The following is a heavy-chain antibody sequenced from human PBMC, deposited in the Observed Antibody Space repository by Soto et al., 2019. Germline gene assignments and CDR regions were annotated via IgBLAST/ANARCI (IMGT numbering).Heavy chain of an antibody. Sequence: QVHLVQSGAEVKKPGASVKVSCKGSGYTFTTYGITWVRQAPGQGLEWMGWISAHNGNTIYAQKLQGRVTVTRDTSTSTAYMELRSLRSDDTAVYYCARGRYGDYWGQEALVTVSS. CDR3: ARGRYGDY. CDR1: GYTFTTYG. J-gene: IGHJ4*02. D-gene: IGHD1-1*01. V-gene: IGHV1-18*01. CDR2: ISAHNGNT.